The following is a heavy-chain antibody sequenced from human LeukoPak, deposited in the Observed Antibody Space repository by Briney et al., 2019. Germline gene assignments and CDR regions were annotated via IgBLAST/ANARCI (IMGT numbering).Heavy chain of an antibody. CDR2: INHSGIT. Sequence: SVTLSLTCAVYGGSFSGYYWSWIRQPPGKGLEWIGEINHSGITYYNPSLKSRVTISVDTSKNQFSLRVNSVTAADTAMYYCARGHSSVVTAIPYYFDYWGQGTLVTVSS. D-gene: IGHD2-21*02. CDR3: ARGHSSVVTAIPYYFDY. J-gene: IGHJ4*02. V-gene: IGHV4-34*01. CDR1: GGSFSGYY.